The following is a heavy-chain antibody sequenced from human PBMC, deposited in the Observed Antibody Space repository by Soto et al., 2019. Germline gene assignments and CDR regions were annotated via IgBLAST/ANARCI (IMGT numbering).Heavy chain of an antibody. V-gene: IGHV1-2*02. J-gene: IGHJ3*02. CDR1: GYIFTGCY. D-gene: IGHD5-18*01. CDR3: ARVTAMAYDAFDI. CDR2: INPNSGGT. Sequence: VASVKVSCKASGYIFTGCYMHWVRQAPGQGLEWMGWINPNSGGTNYAQKFQGRVTMTRDTSISTAYMELSRLRSDDTAVYYCARVTAMAYDAFDIWGQGTMVTVSS.